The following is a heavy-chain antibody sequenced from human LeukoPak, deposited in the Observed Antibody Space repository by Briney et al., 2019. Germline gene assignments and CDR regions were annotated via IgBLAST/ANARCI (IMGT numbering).Heavy chain of an antibody. J-gene: IGHJ1*01. CDR2: ISYSGST. V-gene: IGHV4-59*01. CDR3: ARDTGSSWYPEYFHH. CDR1: GDSISGYY. D-gene: IGHD6-13*01. Sequence: SETLSLTCSVSGDSISGYYWSWLRQPPGKGPECIGYISYSGSTEYSPSLKSRVTISIDTSRNQFSLKVTSVTAADTAVYYCARDTGSSWYPEYFHHWGQGTLVTVSS.